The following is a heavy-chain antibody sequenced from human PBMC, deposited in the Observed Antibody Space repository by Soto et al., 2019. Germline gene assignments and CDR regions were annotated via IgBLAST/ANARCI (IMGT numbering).Heavy chain of an antibody. CDR1: EFTFSSYA. CDR2: ISGSGGST. D-gene: IGHD3-10*01. CDR3: AKAHFTMVRGVISY. J-gene: IGHJ4*02. V-gene: IGHV3-23*01. Sequence: PGRLLRLSCAASEFTFSSYAMSWVRQAPGKGLEWVSAISGSGGSTYYADSVKGRFTISRDNSKNTLYLQMNSLRAEDTAVYYCAKAHFTMVRGVISYWGQGTLVTVSS.